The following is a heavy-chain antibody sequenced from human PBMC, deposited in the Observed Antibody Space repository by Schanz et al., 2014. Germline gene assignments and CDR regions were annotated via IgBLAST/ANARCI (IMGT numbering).Heavy chain of an antibody. CDR1: GYIFINSG. D-gene: IGHD3-3*01. Sequence: QVQLVQSGAEVKKPGATVKVSCKASGYIFINSGISWVRQAPGQGLEWMGWISAYNGNTKYPQNLQGRVTMTTDTSTSTVYMELRSLRSDDTAVYYCARSAGRDFWSGYYTRFVYWGQGTLVTVSS. J-gene: IGHJ4*02. CDR3: ARSAGRDFWSGYYTRFVY. CDR2: ISAYNGNT. V-gene: IGHV1-18*01.